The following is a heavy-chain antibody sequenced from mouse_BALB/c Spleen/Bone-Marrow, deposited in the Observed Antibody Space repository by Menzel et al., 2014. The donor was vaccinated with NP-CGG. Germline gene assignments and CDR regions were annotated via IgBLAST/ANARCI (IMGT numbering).Heavy chain of an antibody. Sequence: VQLKQSGGGLVQPGGSMKLSCVASGFTFSNYWMNWVRQSPEKGLERVAEIRLKSNNYATHYAESVKGRFTISRDDSKSSVYLQMNNLRAEDTGIYYCTSHYGSSYKWFAYWGQGTLVTVSA. CDR1: GFTFSNYW. V-gene: IGHV6-6*02. D-gene: IGHD1-1*01. CDR3: TSHYGSSYKWFAY. J-gene: IGHJ3*01. CDR2: IRLKSNNYAT.